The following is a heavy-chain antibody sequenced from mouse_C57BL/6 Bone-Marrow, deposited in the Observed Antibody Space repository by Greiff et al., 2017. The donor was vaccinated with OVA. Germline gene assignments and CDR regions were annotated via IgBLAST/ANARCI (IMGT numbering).Heavy chain of an antibody. D-gene: IGHD1-1*01. CDR3: ARDGGSSWAY. CDR2: INPNNGGT. V-gene: IGHV1-26*01. CDR1: GYTFTDYY. J-gene: IGHJ3*01. Sequence: EVQLQQSGPELVKPGASVKISCKASGYTFTDYYMNWVKQSHGKSLEWIGDINPNNGGTSYNQKFKGKATLTVDKSSSTAYMELRSLTSEDSAVYYCARDGGSSWAYWGQGTLVTVSA.